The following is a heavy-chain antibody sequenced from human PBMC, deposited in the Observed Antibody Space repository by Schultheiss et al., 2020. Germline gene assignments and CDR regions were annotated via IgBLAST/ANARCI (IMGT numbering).Heavy chain of an antibody. D-gene: IGHD6-13*01. CDR3: AKGSGSDQQRL. V-gene: IGHV3-33*06. Sequence: GGSLRLSCAASGFTFSSYGMHWVRQAPGKGLEWVAVIWYDGSNKYYADSVKGRFTISRDNSKNTLYLQMNSLRADDTAVYYCAKGSGSDQQRLWGQGTLVTVSS. J-gene: IGHJ4*02. CDR1: GFTFSSYG. CDR2: IWYDGSNK.